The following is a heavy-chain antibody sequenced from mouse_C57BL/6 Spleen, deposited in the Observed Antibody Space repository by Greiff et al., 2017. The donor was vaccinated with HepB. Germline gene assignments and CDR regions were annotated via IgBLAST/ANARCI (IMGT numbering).Heavy chain of an antibody. CDR3: ARVLDSSGYYAMDY. D-gene: IGHD3-2*02. CDR2: IYPGDGDT. J-gene: IGHJ4*01. CDR1: GYAFSSSW. Sequence: QVHVKQSGPELVKPGASVKISCKASGYAFSSSWMNWVKQRPGKGLEWIGRIYPGDGDTNYNGKFKGKATLTADKSSSTAYMQLSSLTSEDSAVYFCARVLDSSGYYAMDYWGQGTSVTVSS. V-gene: IGHV1-82*01.